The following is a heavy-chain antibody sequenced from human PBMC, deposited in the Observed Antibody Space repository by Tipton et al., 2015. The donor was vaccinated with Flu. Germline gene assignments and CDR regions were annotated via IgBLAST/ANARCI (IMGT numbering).Heavy chain of an antibody. V-gene: IGHV4-4*07. Sequence: TLSLTCTVSGGSLRNYYWSWLRQPAGKGLEWIGRISHSGSTNYNVSLNGRVIMSVDPSKGQLSLRLSSATAADTAKYYCARDLRGYSGYTGGDAFDVWGQGTVVTVSS. J-gene: IGHJ3*01. CDR3: ARDLRGYSGYTGGDAFDV. D-gene: IGHD5-12*01. CDR2: ISHSGST. CDR1: GGSLRNYY.